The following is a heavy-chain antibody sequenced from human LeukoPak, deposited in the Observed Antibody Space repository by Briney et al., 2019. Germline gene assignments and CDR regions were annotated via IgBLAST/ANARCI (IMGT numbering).Heavy chain of an antibody. J-gene: IGHJ4*02. V-gene: IGHV4-39*07. Sequence: SETLSLTCTVSSGSISSSSYYWGWIRQPPGKGLEWIGSIYYSGSTYYNPSLKSRVTMPVDTSRNQFSLSLRSVTAADTAVYYCARDRRWDASGSFYYFDSWGQGTLVTVSS. CDR1: SGSISSSSYY. CDR3: ARDRRWDASGSFYYFDS. CDR2: IYYSGST. D-gene: IGHD3-10*01.